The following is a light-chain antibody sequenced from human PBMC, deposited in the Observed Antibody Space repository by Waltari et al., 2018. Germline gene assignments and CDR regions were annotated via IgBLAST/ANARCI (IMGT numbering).Light chain of an antibody. CDR1: QGISSY. Sequence: IQLTQSPSSLSASIGDRVTLTCRASQGISSYLAWYQQQPRKAPKLLIYYASTLQTGVPSRFRGSGSGTDFTLTVCRLQPEYFATYYWQQIISYPFPFGPGTKV. V-gene: IGKV1-9*01. CDR3: QQIISYPFP. J-gene: IGKJ3*01. CDR2: YAS.